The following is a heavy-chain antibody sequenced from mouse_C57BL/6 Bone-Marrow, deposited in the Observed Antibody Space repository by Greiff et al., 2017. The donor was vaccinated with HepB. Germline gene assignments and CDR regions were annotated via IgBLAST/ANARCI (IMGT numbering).Heavy chain of an antibody. J-gene: IGHJ2*01. CDR3: ARATNWDVGNFDY. V-gene: IGHV5-4*01. CDR1: GFTFSSYA. CDR2: ISDGGSYT. Sequence: DVHLVESGGGLVKPGGSLKLSCAASGFTFSSYAMSWVRQTPEKRLEWVATISDGGSYTYYPDNVKGRFTISRDNAKNNLYLQMSHLKSEDTAMYYCARATNWDVGNFDYWGQGTTLTVSS. D-gene: IGHD4-1*01.